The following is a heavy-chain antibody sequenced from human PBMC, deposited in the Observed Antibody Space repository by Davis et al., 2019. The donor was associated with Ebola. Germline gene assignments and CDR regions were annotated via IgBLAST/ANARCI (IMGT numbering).Heavy chain of an antibody. CDR1: GFTFSSYA. V-gene: IGHV3-30-3*01. J-gene: IGHJ6*02. CDR2: ISYDGSNK. Sequence: GGSLRLSCAASGFTFSSYAMHWVRQAPGKGLEWVAVISYDGSNKYYADSVKGRFTISRDNSKNTLYLQMNSLRAEDTAVYYCARRQLVPFYYGMDVWGQGTTVTVSS. CDR3: ARRQLVPFYYGMDV. D-gene: IGHD6-6*01.